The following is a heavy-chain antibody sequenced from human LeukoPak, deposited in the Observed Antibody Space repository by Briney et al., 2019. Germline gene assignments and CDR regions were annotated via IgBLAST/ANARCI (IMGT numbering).Heavy chain of an antibody. CDR2: IYHSGST. D-gene: IGHD2-2*01. Sequence: SETLSLTCAVSGYSISSGYYWGWIRQPPGKGLEWIGSIYHSGSTYYNPSLKSRVTISVDTSKNQFSLKLSSVTAADTAVHYCAICSSTRTHAFDIWGQGTMVTVSS. CDR3: AICSSTRTHAFDI. V-gene: IGHV4-38-2*01. J-gene: IGHJ3*02. CDR1: GYSISSGYY.